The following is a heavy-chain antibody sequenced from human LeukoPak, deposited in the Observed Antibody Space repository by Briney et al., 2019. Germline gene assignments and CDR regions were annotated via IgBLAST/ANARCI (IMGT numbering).Heavy chain of an antibody. D-gene: IGHD6-13*01. CDR3: ARRRGRIAAAAAPWYFDL. CDR2: INHSGST. CDR1: GGSFSGYY. Sequence: SETLSLTCAVYGGSFSGYYWSWIRQPPGKGLEWIGEINHSGSTNYNPSLKSRVTISVDTSKNQFSLKLSSVTAAGTAVYYCARRRGRIAAAAAPWYFDLWGRGTLVTVSS. J-gene: IGHJ2*01. V-gene: IGHV4-34*01.